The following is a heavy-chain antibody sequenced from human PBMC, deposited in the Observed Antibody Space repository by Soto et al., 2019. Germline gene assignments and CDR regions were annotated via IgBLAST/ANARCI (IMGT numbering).Heavy chain of an antibody. D-gene: IGHD3-10*01. CDR2: ISGSGGST. V-gene: IGHV3-23*01. CDR3: AKPSRYYGSGSSSWHIDY. CDR1: GFTFSSYA. J-gene: IGHJ4*02. Sequence: GGSLRLSCAASGFTFSSYAMSWVRQAPGKGLEWVSAISGSGGSTYYADSVKGRFTISRDNSKNTLYLQMNSLRAEDTAVYYCAKPSRYYGSGSSSWHIDYWGQGTLVTVSS.